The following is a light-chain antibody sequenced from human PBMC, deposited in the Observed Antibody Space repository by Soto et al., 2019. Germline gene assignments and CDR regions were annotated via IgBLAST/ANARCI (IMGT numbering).Light chain of an antibody. J-gene: IGKJ4*01. Sequence: DIQMTQSPSSVSASVGDRVTLTCRASQDISSWLAWYQHKPGKAPSLLIYAASSLQSGVPSRFRGSGSGTDFALTIVGLESEDFATYYCQQANSFPLTFGGGTKVEIK. V-gene: IGKV1D-12*01. CDR2: AAS. CDR1: QDISSW. CDR3: QQANSFPLT.